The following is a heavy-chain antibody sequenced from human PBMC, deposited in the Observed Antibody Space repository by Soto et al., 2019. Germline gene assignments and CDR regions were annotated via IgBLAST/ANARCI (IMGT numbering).Heavy chain of an antibody. D-gene: IGHD4-17*01. CDR1: GGSISGGVGGLYY. CDR3: AREVIPLTTDWYFDL. V-gene: IGHV4-30-4*01. Sequence: QLQLRESGPGLVKPSETVSLTCTVSGGSISGGVGGLYYWSWIRQPPGKGLEWIGYIYDSGSTYCTPSLKRPIATPVDTPKTLASLRLTSVTAADPAVYYCAREVIPLTTDWYFDLSGRGTLVTVSS. CDR2: IYDSGST. J-gene: IGHJ2*01.